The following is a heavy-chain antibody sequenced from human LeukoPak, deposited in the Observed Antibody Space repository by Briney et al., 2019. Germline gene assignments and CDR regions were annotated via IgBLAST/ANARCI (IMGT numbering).Heavy chain of an antibody. Sequence: GGSLRLSCAASGFIFSSYGMHWVRQAPGKGLEWVAFIRYDGSNKYYADSVKGRFTISRDNSKNTLYLQMNSLRAEDTAVYYCAKEGYSYGYYYDCWGQGTLVTVSS. CDR3: AKEGYSYGYYYDC. D-gene: IGHD5-18*01. V-gene: IGHV3-30*02. J-gene: IGHJ4*02. CDR1: GFIFSSYG. CDR2: IRYDGSNK.